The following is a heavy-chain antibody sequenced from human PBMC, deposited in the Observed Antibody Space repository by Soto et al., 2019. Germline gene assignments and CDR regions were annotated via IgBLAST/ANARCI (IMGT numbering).Heavy chain of an antibody. V-gene: IGHV3-30*03. J-gene: IGHJ6*03. CDR3: ASLEVLGESHQYDIDV. D-gene: IGHD1-7*01. CDR2: ISYDGSNT. Sequence: QLQLVESGGGVVQPGKSLRLSCAASGCTFNTYDMHWVRQAPGKGLQWVAIISYDGSNTYYGDSVRGRFIISRDNSKNTLYLQMNNLRAADAAVYFCASLEVLGESHQYDIDVWGKGTTVTVSS. CDR1: GCTFNTYD.